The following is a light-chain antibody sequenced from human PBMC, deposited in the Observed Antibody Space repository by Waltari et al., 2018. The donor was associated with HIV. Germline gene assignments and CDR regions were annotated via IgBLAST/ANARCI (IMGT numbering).Light chain of an antibody. CDR3: CAYAAGHVTYV. J-gene: IGLJ1*01. V-gene: IGLV2-11*01. CDR1: SDDIGSYNF. Sequence: QSALTQPPSVSGSPGQSVTIPCTGSSDDIGSYNFVSWSQQYPRKAPKLIIFDVNQRPSGVPERFSGSNAGNTASLTISGLQTEDEADYFCCAYAAGHVTYVFGSGTAVAVL. CDR2: DVN.